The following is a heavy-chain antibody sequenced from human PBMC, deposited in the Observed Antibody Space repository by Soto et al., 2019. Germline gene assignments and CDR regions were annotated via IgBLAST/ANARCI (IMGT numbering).Heavy chain of an antibody. Sequence: QVQLVESGGGVVQPGRSLRLSCAASGFTFSSYGMHWVRQAPGKGLEWVAVIWYDGSNKYYADSVKGRFTISRDNSKNTLCLQMNSLRAEDTAVYYCARDGGELRYFDALDVWGKGTTVTVSS. V-gene: IGHV3-33*01. CDR1: GFTFSSYG. J-gene: IGHJ6*04. D-gene: IGHD3-9*01. CDR3: ARDGGELRYFDALDV. CDR2: IWYDGSNK.